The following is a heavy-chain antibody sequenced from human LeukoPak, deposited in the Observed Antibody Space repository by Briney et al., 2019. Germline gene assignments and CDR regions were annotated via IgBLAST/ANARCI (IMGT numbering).Heavy chain of an antibody. CDR1: GFTFSTHG. Sequence: GGSLRLSCAASGFTFSTHGMHWVRQAPGKGLEWVAFIQNDVRTKYYADSVKGRFTISRDNAKNTLYLQMNSLRAEDTAVYYCARETQWLQAFDIWGQGTMVTVSS. D-gene: IGHD6-19*01. J-gene: IGHJ3*02. CDR3: ARETQWLQAFDI. V-gene: IGHV3-30*02. CDR2: IQNDVRTK.